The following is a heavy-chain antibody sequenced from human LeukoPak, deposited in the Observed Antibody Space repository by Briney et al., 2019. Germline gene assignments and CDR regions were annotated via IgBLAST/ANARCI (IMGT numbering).Heavy chain of an antibody. Sequence: NPSETLSLTCTVSGGSISSSSYYWGWIRQPPGKGLEWIGSIYYSGSTYYNPFLKSRVTISVDTSKNQFSLKLSSVTAADTAVYYCARPCVAAAAGIDYWGQGTLVTVSS. CDR1: GGSISSSSYY. V-gene: IGHV4-39*01. D-gene: IGHD6-13*01. CDR3: ARPCVAAAAGIDY. CDR2: IYYSGST. J-gene: IGHJ4*02.